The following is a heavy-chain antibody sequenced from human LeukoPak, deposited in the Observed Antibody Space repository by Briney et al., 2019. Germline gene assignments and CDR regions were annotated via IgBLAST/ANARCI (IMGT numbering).Heavy chain of an antibody. J-gene: IGHJ4*02. Sequence: SQTLSLTCSVSGGSVSSNNYYWSWFRQPPGKGLEWIGYIYDSRRAYYNASLKSRVTISVDTSTNQFSLKLNSVTAADTAVYYCARALVVVTATPLDSWGQGTLVTVSS. V-gene: IGHV4-30-4*01. CDR3: ARALVVVTATPLDS. CDR1: GGSVSSNNYY. D-gene: IGHD2-21*02. CDR2: IYDSRRA.